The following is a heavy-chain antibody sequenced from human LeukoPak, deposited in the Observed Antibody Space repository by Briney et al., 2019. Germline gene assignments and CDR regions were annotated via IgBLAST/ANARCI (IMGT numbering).Heavy chain of an antibody. J-gene: IGHJ4*02. D-gene: IGHD2-8*02. CDR1: GFTFSSSA. CDR3: AKDGSWSCTD. Sequence: GGSLRLSCGASGFTFSSSAMHWVRQGPGKGLEWVAYIAHHGNNKYYADSVKGRFTISRDNAKGSLYLQMNSLRADDTAVYYCAKDGSWSCTDWGQGTLVRVSS. V-gene: IGHV3-30*02. CDR2: IAHHGNNK.